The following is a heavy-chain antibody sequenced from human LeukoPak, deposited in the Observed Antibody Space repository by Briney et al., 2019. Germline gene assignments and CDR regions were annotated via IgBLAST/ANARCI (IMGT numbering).Heavy chain of an antibody. Sequence: ASVKVSCKASGYTFTSYAMHWVRQAPGQRLEWMGWINAGNGNTKYSQKFQGRVTITRDTSASTAYMELSSLRSEDTAVYYCARDQSSGWYAFHYYYYGMDVWGQGTRSPSP. CDR3: ARDQSSGWYAFHYYYYGMDV. J-gene: IGHJ6*02. CDR2: INAGNGNT. D-gene: IGHD6-19*01. V-gene: IGHV1-3*01. CDR1: GYTFTSYA.